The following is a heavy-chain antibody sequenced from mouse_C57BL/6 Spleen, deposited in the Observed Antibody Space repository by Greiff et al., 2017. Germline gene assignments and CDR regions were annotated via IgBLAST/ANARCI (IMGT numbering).Heavy chain of an antibody. CDR2: IYPRSGNT. V-gene: IGHV1-81*01. Sequence: QVQLQQSGAELARPGASVKLSCKASGYTFTSYGISWVKQRTGQGLEWIGEIYPRSGNTYYNEKFKGKATLTADKSSSTAYMELRSLTSEDSAVYFCASSHYYGSSYDAMDDWGQGTSVTVSS. J-gene: IGHJ4*01. CDR3: ASSHYYGSSYDAMDD. D-gene: IGHD1-1*01. CDR1: GYTFTSYG.